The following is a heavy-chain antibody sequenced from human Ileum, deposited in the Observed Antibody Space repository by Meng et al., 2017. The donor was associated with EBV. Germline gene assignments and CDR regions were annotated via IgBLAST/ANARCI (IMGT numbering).Heavy chain of an antibody. D-gene: IGHD4-23*01. CDR2: IDQSGYT. CDR1: GGSFKYYY. CDR3: ARYGRCNGNSFYCFDP. V-gene: IGHV4-34*01. J-gene: IGHJ5*02. Sequence: QEATCLLKPSATLSRSVSVYGGSFKYYYGTWLRQPPGKGLEWIGEIDQSGYTKFNPSLSSRATISRDTSNNQFSLRLNSVTAADTALYYCARYGRCNGNSFYCFDPWGQGTLVTVSS.